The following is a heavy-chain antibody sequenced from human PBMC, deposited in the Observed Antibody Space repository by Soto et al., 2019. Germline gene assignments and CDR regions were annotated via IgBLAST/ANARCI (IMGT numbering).Heavy chain of an antibody. CDR1: GFIFSRYT. CDR2: ISGSSTYI. V-gene: IGHV3-21*01. J-gene: IGHJ4*02. Sequence: EVQLVESGGGLVKPGGSLRLSCAASGFIFSRYTMNWVRQAPGKGLEWVSSISGSSTYIYYADSVKGRFTISRGNSLYLDMSRLRAEDTAVYYCVRGWLRDPWMYWGQGTLVTVSS. D-gene: IGHD5-12*01. CDR3: VRGWLRDPWMY.